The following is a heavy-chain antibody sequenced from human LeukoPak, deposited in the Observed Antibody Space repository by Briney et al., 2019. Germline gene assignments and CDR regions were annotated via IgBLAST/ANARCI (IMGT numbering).Heavy chain of an antibody. CDR2: IYTSGST. V-gene: IGHV4-4*07. D-gene: IGHD6-19*01. CDR3: AREVSSSDWRYFDY. CDR1: GGSISSYY. Sequence: SESLSLTCTVSGGSISSYYWSWIRQPAGKGLEWIGRIYTSGSTNYNPSLESRVTMSVDTSKNQFSLKLSSVTAADTAVYYCAREVSSSDWRYFDYWGQGTLVTVSS. J-gene: IGHJ4*02.